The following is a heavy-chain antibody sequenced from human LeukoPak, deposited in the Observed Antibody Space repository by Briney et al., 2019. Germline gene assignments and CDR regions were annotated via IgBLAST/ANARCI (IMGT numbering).Heavy chain of an antibody. D-gene: IGHD2-2*02. CDR3: ARVVGYCSSTSCYKNYYYYGMDV. Sequence: PSETLSLTCTVSGGSISSYYWSWIRQPPGKGLEWIGYIYYSGSTNYNPSLKSRVTISVDTSKNQFSLKLSSVTAADTAVYYCARVVGYCSSTSCYKNYYYYGMDVRGKGTTVTVSS. V-gene: IGHV4-59*01. J-gene: IGHJ6*04. CDR2: IYYSGST. CDR1: GGSISSYY.